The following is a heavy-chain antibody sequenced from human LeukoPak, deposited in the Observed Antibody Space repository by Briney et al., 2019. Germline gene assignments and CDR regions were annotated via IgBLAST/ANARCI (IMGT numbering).Heavy chain of an antibody. Sequence: SETLSLTCTVSGGSISSSSYYWGWIRQPPGKGLEWIGSIYYSGSTYYNPSLKSRVTISVDTSKNQFSLKLSSVTAADTAVYYCARHRFRRSYPMVRGPTGWFDPWGQGTLVTVSS. V-gene: IGHV4-39*01. CDR3: ARHRFRRSYPMVRGPTGWFDP. CDR2: IYYSGST. D-gene: IGHD3-10*01. J-gene: IGHJ5*02. CDR1: GGSISSSSYY.